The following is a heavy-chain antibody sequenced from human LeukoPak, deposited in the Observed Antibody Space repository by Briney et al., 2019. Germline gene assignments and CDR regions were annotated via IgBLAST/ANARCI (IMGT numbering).Heavy chain of an antibody. CDR1: GGSISSGSYY. V-gene: IGHV4-61*02. D-gene: IGHD6-6*01. Sequence: SETLSLTCTVSGGSISSGSYYWSWIRQPAGKGPEWIGIVYTTGRSIYNRSLRSRSTMSVDKSQNQLSLKLNSVTAADTAVYYCARGPNKAALYYSDFWGQGTLVTVSS. CDR2: VYTTGRS. CDR3: ARGPNKAALYYSDF. J-gene: IGHJ4*02.